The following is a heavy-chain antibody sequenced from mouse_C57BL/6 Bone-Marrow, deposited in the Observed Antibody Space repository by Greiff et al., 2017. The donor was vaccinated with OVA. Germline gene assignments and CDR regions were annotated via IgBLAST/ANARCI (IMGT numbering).Heavy chain of an antibody. Sequence: QVQLQQSGAELVRPGASVTLSCKASGYTFTDYEMHWVKQTPVHGLEWIGAIDPETGGTAYNQKFKGKAILTADKSSSTAYMELRSLTSEDSAVYYCTRYGYYVDYWGQGTTLTVSS. CDR2: IDPETGGT. J-gene: IGHJ2*01. D-gene: IGHD2-2*01. V-gene: IGHV1-15*01. CDR1: GYTFTDYE. CDR3: TRYGYYVDY.